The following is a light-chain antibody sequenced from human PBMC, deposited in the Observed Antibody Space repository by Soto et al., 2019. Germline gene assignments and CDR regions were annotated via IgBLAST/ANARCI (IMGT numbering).Light chain of an antibody. J-gene: IGKJ1*01. CDR1: QSVSSY. Sequence: EIVLTQSPATLSLSPGERATLSCRASQSVSSYLAWYQQKPGQAPRLLIYDASNRATGIPARFSGSGSGTDFTLSLSSLEPEDFAVYYCQLRSNWPRTFGQGTKVEIK. V-gene: IGKV3-11*01. CDR3: QLRSNWPRT. CDR2: DAS.